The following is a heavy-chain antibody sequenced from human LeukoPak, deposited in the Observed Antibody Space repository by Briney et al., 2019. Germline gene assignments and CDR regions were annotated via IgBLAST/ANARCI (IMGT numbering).Heavy chain of an antibody. Sequence: GASVKVSSKASGYTFTGYYMHWVRQAPGQGLEWMGWINPNSGGTNYAQKFQGRVTMTRGTSISTAYMELSRLRSDDTAVYYCARDGDYCSGGSCDLYYFDYWGQGTLVTVSS. CDR2: INPNSGGT. D-gene: IGHD2-15*01. J-gene: IGHJ4*02. CDR3: ARDGDYCSGGSCDLYYFDY. CDR1: GYTFTGYY. V-gene: IGHV1-2*02.